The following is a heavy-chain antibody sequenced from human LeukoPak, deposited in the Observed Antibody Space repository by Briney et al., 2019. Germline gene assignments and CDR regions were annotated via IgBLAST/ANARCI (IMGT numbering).Heavy chain of an antibody. D-gene: IGHD2-15*01. V-gene: IGHV1-46*01. CDR1: GYAFTTYY. CDR3: ARSKTPDY. J-gene: IGHJ4*02. Sequence: GASVKVSCKASGYAFTTYYMHWARQAPGQGLEWMGLINPSGGSTSYAQKFQGRVTMTRDTSTSTLYMELSSLRFEDTAVYYCARSKTPDYWGQGTLVTVSS. CDR2: INPSGGST.